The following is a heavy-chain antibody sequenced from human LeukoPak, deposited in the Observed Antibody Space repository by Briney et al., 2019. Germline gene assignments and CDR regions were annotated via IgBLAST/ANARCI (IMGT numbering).Heavy chain of an antibody. CDR3: ASASYYYGSGSYYNPYFDY. CDR2: INTNTGNP. J-gene: IGHJ4*02. D-gene: IGHD3-10*01. Sequence: ASVKVSCKASGYTFTSYAMNWVRQAPGQGLEWMGWINTNTGNPTYAQGFTGRFVFSLDTSVSTAYLQTSSLKAEDTAVYYCASASYYYGSGSYYNPYFDYWGQGTLVTVSS. V-gene: IGHV7-4-1*02. CDR1: GYTFTSYA.